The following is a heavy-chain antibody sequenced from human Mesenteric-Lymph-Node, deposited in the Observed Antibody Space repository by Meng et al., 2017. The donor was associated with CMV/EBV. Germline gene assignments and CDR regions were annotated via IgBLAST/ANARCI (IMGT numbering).Heavy chain of an antibody. CDR1: GFILSIYE. Sequence: GESLKISCAASGFILSIYEMNWVRQAPGKGLEWVSYISRNGSTIYYADSVKGRFTISRDNAKNSLYLQMNSLRAEDTALYYCARGGYSSKYYYYYYGMDVWGQGTTVTVSS. V-gene: IGHV3-48*03. J-gene: IGHJ6*02. D-gene: IGHD6-19*01. CDR3: ARGGYSSKYYYYYYGMDV. CDR2: ISRNGSTI.